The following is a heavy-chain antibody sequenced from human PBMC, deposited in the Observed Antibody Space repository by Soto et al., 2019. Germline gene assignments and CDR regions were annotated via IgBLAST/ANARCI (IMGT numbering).Heavy chain of an antibody. CDR2: ISPYNGNT. CDR3: ARDPPEYSNSGQQSYMDV. CDR1: GYTFTSYG. D-gene: IGHD6-13*01. J-gene: IGHJ6*03. V-gene: IGHV1-18*01. Sequence: QVLLVQSGAEVKKPGASVKVSCKASGYTFTSYGISWVRQAPGQGLEWMGWISPYNGNTNYAQTIQGRVTMTTDTSTSTASMELRSLRSDDTAVYYGARDPPEYSNSGQQSYMDVWGKGTTVTVSS.